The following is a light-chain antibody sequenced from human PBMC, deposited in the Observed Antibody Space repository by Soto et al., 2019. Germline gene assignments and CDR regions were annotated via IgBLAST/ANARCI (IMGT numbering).Light chain of an antibody. Sequence: DIQMTQSPSTLSASVGDRVSITCRASQSLNSWLAWYQQKPGKAPKLLIYKTSTLESGVPSRFSGSGSGTEFTLTISNLQPHDFATYYCQQYNTYSFGQGTKLEIK. CDR1: QSLNSW. CDR2: KTS. CDR3: QQYNTYS. V-gene: IGKV1-5*03. J-gene: IGKJ2*01.